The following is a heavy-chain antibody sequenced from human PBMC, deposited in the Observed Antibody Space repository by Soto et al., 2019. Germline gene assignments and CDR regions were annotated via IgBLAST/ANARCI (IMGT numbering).Heavy chain of an antibody. CDR2: ISYDGSNK. V-gene: IGHV3-30*18. Sequence: GGSLRLSCAASGFTFSSYGMHWVRQAPGKGLEWVAVISYDGSNKYYADSVKGRFTISRDNSKNTLYLQMNSLRAEDTAVYYCAKERYYYGSGSMNYGMDVWGQGTTVTVSS. J-gene: IGHJ6*02. CDR1: GFTFSSYG. D-gene: IGHD3-10*01. CDR3: AKERYYYGSGSMNYGMDV.